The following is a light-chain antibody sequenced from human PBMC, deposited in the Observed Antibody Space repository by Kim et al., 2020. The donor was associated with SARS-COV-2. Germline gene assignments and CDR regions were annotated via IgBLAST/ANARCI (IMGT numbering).Light chain of an antibody. V-gene: IGLV3-19*01. Sequence: SSELTQDPAVSVALGQTVRITCQGDSLRSYYASWYQQKPGQAPVLVIYGKNNRPSGIPDRFSGSSSGNTASLTITGAQAEDEADYYCNSRDSSAFYVFGTGTKVTVL. CDR1: SLRSYY. CDR2: GKN. CDR3: NSRDSSAFYV. J-gene: IGLJ1*01.